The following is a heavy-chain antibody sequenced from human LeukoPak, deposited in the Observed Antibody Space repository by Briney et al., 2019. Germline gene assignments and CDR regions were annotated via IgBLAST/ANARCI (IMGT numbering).Heavy chain of an antibody. J-gene: IGHJ5*02. CDR3: ARRVNWNYGNNWFDP. Sequence: CVRRECRCWWWQHPGKRQEWNGYIYTSGSTNYNPSLKSRVTISVDTSKNQFSLKLSSVTAADTAVYYCARRVNWNYGNNWFDPWGQGTLVTVSS. CDR1: CVRREC. V-gene: IGHV4-4*09. D-gene: IGHD1-7*01. CDR2: IYTSGST.